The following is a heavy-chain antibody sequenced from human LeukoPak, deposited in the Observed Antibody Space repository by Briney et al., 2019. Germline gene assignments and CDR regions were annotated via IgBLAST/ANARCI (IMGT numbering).Heavy chain of an antibody. CDR3: ARVLEYSSSWRVLNYFDY. CDR2: TYYRSKWYN. Sequence: SQTLSLTCAISGDSVSSNSAAWNWIRQSPSRGLEWLGSTYYRSKWYNDYAVSVKSRITINPDTSKNQFSLQLNSVTPEDTAVYYCARVLEYSSSWRVLNYFDYWGQGTLVTVSS. D-gene: IGHD6-6*01. CDR1: GDSVSSNSAA. J-gene: IGHJ4*02. V-gene: IGHV6-1*01.